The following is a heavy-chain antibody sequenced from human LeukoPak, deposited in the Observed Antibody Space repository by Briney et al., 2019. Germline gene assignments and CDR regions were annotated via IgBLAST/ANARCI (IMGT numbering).Heavy chain of an antibody. D-gene: IGHD3-22*01. CDR3: AKGYYDSSGYYSFHGDY. J-gene: IGHJ4*02. CDR1: GFTLSSYG. CDR2: ISYDGSNK. V-gene: IGHV3-30*18. Sequence: GGSLRLSCAASGFTLSSYGMSWVRQAPGKGLEWVAVISYDGSNKYYADSVKGRFTISRDNSKNTLYLQMNSLRAEDTAVYYCAKGYYDSSGYYSFHGDYWGQGTLVTVSS.